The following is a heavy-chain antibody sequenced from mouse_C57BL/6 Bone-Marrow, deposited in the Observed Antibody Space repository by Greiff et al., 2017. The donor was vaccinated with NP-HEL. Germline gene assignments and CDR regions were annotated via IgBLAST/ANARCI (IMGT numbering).Heavy chain of an antibody. Sequence: VKLMESGAELARPGASVKLSCKASGYTFTSYGISWVKQRTGQGLEWIGEIYPRSGNTYYNEKLKGKATLTADKSSSTAYMELRSLTSEDSSVYFCARGVMVTRGFAYWGQGTLVTVSA. CDR2: IYPRSGNT. CDR3: ARGVMVTRGFAY. D-gene: IGHD2-13*01. J-gene: IGHJ3*01. CDR1: GYTFTSYG. V-gene: IGHV1-81*01.